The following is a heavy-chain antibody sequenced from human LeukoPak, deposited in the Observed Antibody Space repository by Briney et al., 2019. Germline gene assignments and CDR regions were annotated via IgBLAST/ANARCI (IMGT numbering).Heavy chain of an antibody. Sequence: PGGSLRLSCAASGFTFSDYYMSWIRQAPGKGLEWVSYISSSSSYTSYADSVKGRFTISRDNAKNSLYLQMNSLRAEDTAVYYCASYTYYYGSGSYYFGYWGQGTLVTVSS. J-gene: IGHJ4*02. CDR2: ISSSSSYT. CDR3: ASYTYYYGSGSYYFGY. V-gene: IGHV3-11*06. D-gene: IGHD3-10*01. CDR1: GFTFSDYY.